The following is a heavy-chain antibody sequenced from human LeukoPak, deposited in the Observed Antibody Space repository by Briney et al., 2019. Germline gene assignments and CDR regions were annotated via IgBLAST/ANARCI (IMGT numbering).Heavy chain of an antibody. D-gene: IGHD6-25*01. J-gene: IGHJ5*02. Sequence: PSETLSLTCAGSGGSFSGYYWSWIRQSPVKGLEWIGEVNQNGGTTYNPSLENRVTISIDTSKKQFSLRLSAVTPADTAVYYCARGPYSSARDGLIYFDPWGQGTQVTVTS. CDR2: VNQNGGT. CDR3: ARGPYSSARDGLIYFDP. CDR1: GGSFSGYY. V-gene: IGHV4-34*01.